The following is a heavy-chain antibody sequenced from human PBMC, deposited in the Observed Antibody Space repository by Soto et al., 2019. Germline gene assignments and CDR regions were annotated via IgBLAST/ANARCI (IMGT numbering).Heavy chain of an antibody. CDR2: ISRSGSTI. J-gene: IGHJ6*02. Sequence: EVQLVESGGGLVQPGGSLRLSCAASGFTFGTYEMNWVRQAPGKGLEWVSYISRSGSTIYYADSVKGRFTISRDNAKNSLYLQVNSLRAEYTAVYYCARDPSLSSSSYLSYYYGMDVWGQGTTVTVSS. V-gene: IGHV3-48*03. D-gene: IGHD6-6*01. CDR3: ARDPSLSSSSYLSYYYGMDV. CDR1: GFTFGTYE.